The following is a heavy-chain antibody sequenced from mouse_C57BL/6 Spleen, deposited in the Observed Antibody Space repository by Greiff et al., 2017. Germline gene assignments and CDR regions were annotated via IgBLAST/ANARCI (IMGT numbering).Heavy chain of an antibody. CDR1: GFSLTSYG. J-gene: IGHJ3*01. Sequence: QVQLKESGPGLVQPSQSLSITCTVSGFSLTSYGVHWVRQSPGKGLEWLGVIWRGGSTDYNAAFMSRLSITKDNSQSQVFFKMNSLQADDTAIYYCAKEYGSSSAWFAYWGQGTLVTVSA. CDR2: IWRGGST. CDR3: AKEYGSSSAWFAY. D-gene: IGHD1-1*01. V-gene: IGHV2-5*01.